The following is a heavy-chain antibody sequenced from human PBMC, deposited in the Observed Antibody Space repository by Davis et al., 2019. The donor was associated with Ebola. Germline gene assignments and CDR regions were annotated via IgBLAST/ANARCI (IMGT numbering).Heavy chain of an antibody. V-gene: IGHV3-30*18. Sequence: GESLKISCAASGFTFSSYSMNWVRQAPGKGLEWVAVISYDGSNKYYADSVKGRFTISRDNSKNTLYLQMNSLRAEDTAVYYCAKALGYCSGGSCYSTGYFDYWGQGTPVTVSS. CDR1: GFTFSSYS. J-gene: IGHJ4*02. D-gene: IGHD2-15*01. CDR2: ISYDGSNK. CDR3: AKALGYCSGGSCYSTGYFDY.